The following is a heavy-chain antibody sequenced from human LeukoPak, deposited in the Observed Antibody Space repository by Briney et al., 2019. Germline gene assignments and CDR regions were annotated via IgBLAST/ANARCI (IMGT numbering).Heavy chain of an antibody. CDR2: ISGSGSTT. CDR1: GFTFSSYA. CDR3: ARDRTYGSGSYSFDY. V-gene: IGHV3-21*01. Sequence: GGSLRLSCAASGFTFSSYAMSWVRQAPGKGLEWVSTISGSGSTTYFADSVKGRFTISRDNAKNSLYLQMNSLRAEDTAVYYCARDRTYGSGSYSFDYWGQGTLVTVSS. D-gene: IGHD3-10*01. J-gene: IGHJ4*02.